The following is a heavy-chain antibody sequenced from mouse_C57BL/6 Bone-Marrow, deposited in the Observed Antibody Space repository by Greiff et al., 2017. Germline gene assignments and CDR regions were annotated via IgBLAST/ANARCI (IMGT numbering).Heavy chain of an antibody. D-gene: IGHD4-1*01. CDR2: ISSGSSTI. CDR3: AKLSQDYYAMDY. CDR1: GFTFSDYG. Sequence: DVQLVESGGGLVKPGGSLKLSCAASGFTFSDYGMHWVRQAPEKGLEWVAYISSGSSTIYYADTVKGRFTISRDNAKNTLFLQMTSLRSEDTAMYYCAKLSQDYYAMDYWGQGTSVTVSS. J-gene: IGHJ4*01. V-gene: IGHV5-17*01.